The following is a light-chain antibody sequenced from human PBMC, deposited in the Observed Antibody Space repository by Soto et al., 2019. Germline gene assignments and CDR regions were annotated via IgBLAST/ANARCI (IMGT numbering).Light chain of an antibody. CDR1: QSVSDN. Sequence: EIVMTQSPATLSASPGERATLSCRASQSVSDNLAWYQHKPGQAPRLLIYGASTRATGVPARFSGSGSGTEFTLTISSLQSEDFAVYYCQQYDNWPPWTFGQGTKVEI. J-gene: IGKJ1*01. CDR3: QQYDNWPPWT. CDR2: GAS. V-gene: IGKV3-15*01.